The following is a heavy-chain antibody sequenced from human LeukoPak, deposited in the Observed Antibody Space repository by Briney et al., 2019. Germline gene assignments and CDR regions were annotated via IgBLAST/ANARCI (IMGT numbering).Heavy chain of an antibody. Sequence: QPGGSLRLSCAASGFTFSSYGMHWVRQAPGKGLEWVAVISYDGSNKYYADSVKGRFTISRDNAKNSLYLQMNSLRAEDTAVYYCARGPVRGDVWGKGTTVTVSS. CDR1: GFTFSSYG. CDR3: ARGPVRGDV. D-gene: IGHD4-23*01. CDR2: ISYDGSNK. J-gene: IGHJ6*04. V-gene: IGHV3-30*03.